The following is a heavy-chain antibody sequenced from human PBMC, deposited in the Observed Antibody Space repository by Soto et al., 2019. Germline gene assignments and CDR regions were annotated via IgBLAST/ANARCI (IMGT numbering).Heavy chain of an antibody. CDR2: IYYSGST. J-gene: IGHJ6*03. CDR1: GGSISSYY. V-gene: IGHV4-59*08. CDR3: ARHVGGSGSTNYYYYYYMDV. Sequence: SETLSLTCTVSGGSISSYYWSWIRQPPGKGLEWIGYIYYSGSTNYNPSLKSRVTISVDTSKNQFSLKLSSVTAADTAVYYCARHVGGSGSTNYYYYYYMDVWGKGTTVTVSS. D-gene: IGHD3-10*01.